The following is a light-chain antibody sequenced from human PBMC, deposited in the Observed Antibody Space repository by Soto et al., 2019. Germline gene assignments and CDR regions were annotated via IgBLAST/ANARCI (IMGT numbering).Light chain of an antibody. CDR3: QSYDTTTVV. V-gene: IGLV6-57*04. CDR2: KNN. Sequence: NFMLTQPHSASESPGKTVTISCTRSSGGIASNYVQWYQQRPGSAPTTVIYKNNQRPSGVPARFSGSTDGSSNSASLTISGLQIEDEADYYCQSYDTTTVVFGGGTKLTVL. J-gene: IGLJ2*01. CDR1: SGGIASNY.